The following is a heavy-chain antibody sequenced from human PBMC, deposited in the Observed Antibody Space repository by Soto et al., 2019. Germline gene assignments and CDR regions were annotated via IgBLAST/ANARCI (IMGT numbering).Heavy chain of an antibody. CDR1: GFTFSSYA. J-gene: IGHJ4*02. D-gene: IGHD3-3*01. Sequence: GGSLRLSCAASGFTFSSYAMHWVRQAPGKGLEWVAVISYDGSNKYYADSVKGRFTISRDNSKNTLYLQMNSLRAEDTAVYYCARDNELRFLEWLFYYWGQGTLVTVSS. V-gene: IGHV3-30-3*01. CDR2: ISYDGSNK. CDR3: ARDNELRFLEWLFYY.